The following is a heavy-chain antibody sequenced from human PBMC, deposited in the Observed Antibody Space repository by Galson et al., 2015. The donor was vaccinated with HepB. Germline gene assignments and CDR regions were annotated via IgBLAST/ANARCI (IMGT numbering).Heavy chain of an antibody. D-gene: IGHD7-27*01. Sequence: CAISGDSVSSNSAAWNWIRQSPSRGLEWLGRTYYRSKWYNDYAVSVKSRITINPDTSKNQFSLQLNSVTPEDTAVYYCARDRRIRWGSREYFDYWGQGTLVTVSS. CDR2: TYYRSKWYN. V-gene: IGHV6-1*01. CDR1: GDSVSSNSAA. CDR3: ARDRRIRWGSREYFDY. J-gene: IGHJ4*02.